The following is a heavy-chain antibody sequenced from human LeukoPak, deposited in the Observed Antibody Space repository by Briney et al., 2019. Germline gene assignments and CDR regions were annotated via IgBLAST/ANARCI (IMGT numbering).Heavy chain of an antibody. CDR2: IWYDGSNK. J-gene: IGHJ6*02. V-gene: IGHV3-33*01. CDR1: GFTFSSYG. CDR3: ARRSRYGDYNYYYYGMDV. Sequence: GRSLRLSCAASGFTFSSYGMHWVRQAPGKGLGWVAVIWYDGSNKYYADSVKGRFTISRDNSKNTLYLQMNSLRAEDTAVYYCARRSRYGDYNYYYYGMDVWGQGTTVTVSS. D-gene: IGHD4-17*01.